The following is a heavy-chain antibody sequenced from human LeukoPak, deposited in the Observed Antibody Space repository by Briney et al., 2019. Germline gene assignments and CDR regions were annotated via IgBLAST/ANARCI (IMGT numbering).Heavy chain of an antibody. Sequence: ASVKVSCKASRYTLTNYDINWVRQATGQGLEWVGWMKPNSGTTGYAEKFQGRVTITTDESTSTAYMELSSLRSEDTAVYYCARGGLAAADAFDIWGQGTMVTVSS. D-gene: IGHD6-13*01. V-gene: IGHV1-8*01. J-gene: IGHJ3*02. CDR2: MKPNSGTT. CDR3: ARGGLAAADAFDI. CDR1: RYTLTNYD.